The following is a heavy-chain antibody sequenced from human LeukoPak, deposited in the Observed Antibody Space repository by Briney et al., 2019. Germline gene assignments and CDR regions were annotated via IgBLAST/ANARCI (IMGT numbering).Heavy chain of an antibody. D-gene: IGHD5-18*01. J-gene: IGHJ4*02. CDR3: ARQGDTACYYVDD. CDR1: GGSFRRYY. Sequence: WETLSLTCTVSGGSFRRYYWTWLRQPPGKVREWSGYIYSSGGAIYNPSLKSRVTMSIDTSNNQFTLKLKSVAAADTALYYCARQGDTACYYVDDWGQGTLVTVSS. CDR2: IYSSGGA. V-gene: IGHV4-4*09.